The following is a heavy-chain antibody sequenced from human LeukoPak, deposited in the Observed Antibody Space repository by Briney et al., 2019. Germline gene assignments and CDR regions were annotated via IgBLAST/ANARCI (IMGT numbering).Heavy chain of an antibody. CDR3: ATWGYRGRTDY. J-gene: IGHJ4*02. CDR1: GFTFSSYA. V-gene: IGHV3-23*01. Sequence: GGSLRLSCAASGFTFSSYAMSWVRQAPGKGLEWVSAISGSGGSTYYADSVKVRFTISRDNSKNTLYLQMNSLRAEDTAVYYCATWGYRGRTDYWGQGTLVTVSS. CDR2: ISGSGGST. D-gene: IGHD5-18*01.